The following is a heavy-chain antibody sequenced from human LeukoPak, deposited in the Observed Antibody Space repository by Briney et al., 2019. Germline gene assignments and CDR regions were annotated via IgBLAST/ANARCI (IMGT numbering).Heavy chain of an antibody. CDR3: AKDHGSGWEYFDY. D-gene: IGHD6-19*01. Sequence: GRSLRLSCAVSGFSFSSYGMHWVRQAPGKGLEWVAVISYDGRNKYYADSVKGRFTISRDNPKNTLYLQMNSLRREDTAVYYCAKDHGSGWEYFDYWGQGTLVTVSS. CDR2: ISYDGRNK. J-gene: IGHJ4*02. CDR1: GFSFSSYG. V-gene: IGHV3-30*18.